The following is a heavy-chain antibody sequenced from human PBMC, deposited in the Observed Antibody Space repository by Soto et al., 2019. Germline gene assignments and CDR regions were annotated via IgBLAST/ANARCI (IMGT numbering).Heavy chain of an antibody. J-gene: IGHJ4*02. D-gene: IGHD3-22*01. CDR2: IIPIFGTA. CDR3: AREYYYDSSGYYGAFDY. V-gene: IGHV1-69*01. Sequence: QVQLVQSGAEVKQPGSSVKVSCKASGGTFSSYAISWVRQAPGQGLEWMGGIIPIFGTANYAQKFQGRVTITADESTSTAYMELSSLRSEDTAVYYCAREYYYDSSGYYGAFDYWGQGTLVTVSS. CDR1: GGTFSSYA.